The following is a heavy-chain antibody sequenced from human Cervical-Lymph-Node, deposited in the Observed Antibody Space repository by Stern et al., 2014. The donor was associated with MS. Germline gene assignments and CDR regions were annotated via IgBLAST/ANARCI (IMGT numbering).Heavy chain of an antibody. Sequence: QLQLQESGPGLVRPSGTLSLTCAVSGDSISNDNWWSWVSQPPGKGLECIGEVYQTGSANYDPSLKSRVTISVDKSKNQCSVRLTSMTAADTAVYYCARDQGFQLMNSWGQGTLVIVSS. CDR1: GDSISNDNW. CDR3: ARDQGFQLMNS. CDR2: VYQTGSA. V-gene: IGHV4-4*02. J-gene: IGHJ4*02. D-gene: IGHD2-2*01.